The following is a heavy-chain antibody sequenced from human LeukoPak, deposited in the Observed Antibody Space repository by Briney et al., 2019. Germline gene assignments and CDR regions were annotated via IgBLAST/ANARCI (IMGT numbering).Heavy chain of an antibody. J-gene: IGHJ3*02. Sequence: PGGSLRLSCAASRFTFSSYAMSWVRQAPGKGLEWVSAISGSGGSTYYADSVKGRFTISRDNSKNTLYLQMNSLRAEDTAVYYGAKVGLVVVAANRGEDAFDIWGQGTMVTVSS. CDR3: AKVGLVVVAANRGEDAFDI. CDR2: ISGSGGST. D-gene: IGHD2-15*01. V-gene: IGHV3-23*01. CDR1: RFTFSSYA.